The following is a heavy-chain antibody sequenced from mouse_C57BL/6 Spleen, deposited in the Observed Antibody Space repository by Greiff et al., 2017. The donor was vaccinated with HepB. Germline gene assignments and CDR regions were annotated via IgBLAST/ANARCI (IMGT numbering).Heavy chain of an antibody. CDR3: TRGGRYCFDY. J-gene: IGHJ2*01. CDR2: IDPETGGT. CDR1: GYTFTDYE. V-gene: IGHV1-15*01. Sequence: QVQLQQSGAELVRPGASVTLSCKASGYTFTDYEMHWVKQTPVHGLEWIGAIDPETGGTAYNQKFKGKAILTADKSSSTAYMELRSLTSDDSAVYYCTRGGRYCFDYWGQGTTLTVSS. D-gene: IGHD1-1*02.